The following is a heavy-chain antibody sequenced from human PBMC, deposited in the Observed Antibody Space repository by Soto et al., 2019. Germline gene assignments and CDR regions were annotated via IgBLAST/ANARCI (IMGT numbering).Heavy chain of an antibody. CDR3: AKDLFLYYYDSSCYSDAFDI. Sequence: GGSLRLSCAASGFTFSSYAMSWVRQAPGKGLEWVSAISGSGGSTYYADSVKGRFTISRDNSKDTLYLQMNSLRAEDTAVYYCAKDLFLYYYDSSCYSDAFDIWGQGTMVTVSS. V-gene: IGHV3-23*01. CDR1: GFTFSSYA. D-gene: IGHD3-22*01. CDR2: ISGSGGST. J-gene: IGHJ3*02.